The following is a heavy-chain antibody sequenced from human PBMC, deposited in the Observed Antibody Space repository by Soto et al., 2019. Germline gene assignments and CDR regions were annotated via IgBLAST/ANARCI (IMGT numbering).Heavy chain of an antibody. V-gene: IGHV1-46*01. J-gene: IGHJ4*02. CDR2: INPSGGST. D-gene: IGHD3-16*01. CDR3: ARLGQETYRFPPPHPFDY. CDR1: GYTFTSYY. Sequence: GASVKVSCKASGYTFTSYYMHWVRQAPGQGLEWMGIINPSGGSTSYAQKFQGRVTMTRDTSTSTVYMELSSLRSEDTAVYYCARLGQETYRFPPPHPFDYWGQGTLVTVSS.